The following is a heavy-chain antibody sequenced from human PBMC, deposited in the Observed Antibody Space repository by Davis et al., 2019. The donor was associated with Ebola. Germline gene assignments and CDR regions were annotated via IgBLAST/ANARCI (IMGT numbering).Heavy chain of an antibody. CDR2: IYHSGST. CDR1: GGSISSSNW. J-gene: IGHJ4*02. Sequence: MPGGSLRLSCAVSGGSISSSNWWSWVRQPPGKGLEWIGEIYHSGSTNYNPSLKSRVTISVDTSKNQFSLKLSSVTAADTAVYYCARGVRGVIGYWGQGTLVTVSS. CDR3: ARGVRGVIGY. D-gene: IGHD3-10*01. V-gene: IGHV4-4*02.